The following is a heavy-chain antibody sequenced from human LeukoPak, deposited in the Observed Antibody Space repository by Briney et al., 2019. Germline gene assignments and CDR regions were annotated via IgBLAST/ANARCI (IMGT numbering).Heavy chain of an antibody. D-gene: IGHD3-22*01. J-gene: IGHJ6*03. CDR2: IYYSGST. V-gene: IGHV4-39*07. Sequence: SETLSLTCSVSGGSISSNSNYWGWIRQPPGKGLEWIASIYYSGSTYYNPSLKSRVTISVDTSKNQFSLKLSSVTAADTAVYYCVRVIGAPNYYYYMDVWGKGTTVTVSS. CDR3: VRVIGAPNYYYYMDV. CDR1: GGSISSNSNY.